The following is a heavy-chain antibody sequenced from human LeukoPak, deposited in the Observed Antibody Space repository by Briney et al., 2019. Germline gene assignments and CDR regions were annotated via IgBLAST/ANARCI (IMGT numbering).Heavy chain of an antibody. V-gene: IGHV4-34*01. CDR1: GGSFSGYY. Sequence: SETLSLTCAVYGGSFSGYYWSWIRQPPGKGLEWIGEINHSGSTIYNPSLKGRVTISADTSRNQFSLRLTSVSAADTGIYYCATGVTKPDPDVVVPAVLRVAQAFDSWGQGSLVTVSS. CDR3: ATGVTKPDPDVVVPAVLRVAQAFDS. CDR2: INHSGST. J-gene: IGHJ4*02. D-gene: IGHD2-2*01.